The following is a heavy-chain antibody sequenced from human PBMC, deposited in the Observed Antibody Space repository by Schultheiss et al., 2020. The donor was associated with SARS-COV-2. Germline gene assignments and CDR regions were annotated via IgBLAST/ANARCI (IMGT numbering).Heavy chain of an antibody. V-gene: IGHV4-31*03. CDR1: GGSISSGGYY. Sequence: SQTLSLTCTVSGGSISSGGYYWSWIRQHPGKGLEWIGYIYYSGSTNYNPSLKSRVTISVDTSKNQFSLKLSSVTAADTAVYYCARASGKDIVVVPAATAFDYWGQGTLVTVSS. CDR3: ARASGKDIVVVPAATAFDY. CDR2: IYYSGST. J-gene: IGHJ4*02. D-gene: IGHD2-2*01.